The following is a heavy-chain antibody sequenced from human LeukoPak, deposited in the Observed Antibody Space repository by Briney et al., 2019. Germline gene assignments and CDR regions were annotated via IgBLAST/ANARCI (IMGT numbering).Heavy chain of an antibody. D-gene: IGHD2-2*01. CDR3: ARVTSVPNTYYYYGMDV. CDR1: GFTFSSYA. Sequence: PGGSLRLSCAASGFTFSSYAMSWVRQAPVKELEWVSAISGSGGSTYYADSVKGRFTISRDNAKNTLYLQMNSLRADDTAVYYCARVTSVPNTYYYYGMDVWGQGTTVTVSS. J-gene: IGHJ6*02. CDR2: ISGSGGST. V-gene: IGHV3-23*01.